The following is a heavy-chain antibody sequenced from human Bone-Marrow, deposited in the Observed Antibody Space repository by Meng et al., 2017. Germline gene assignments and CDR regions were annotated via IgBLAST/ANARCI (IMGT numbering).Heavy chain of an antibody. CDR2: ISSSSSYI. CDR1: GFTFSSYS. V-gene: IGHV3-21*01. CDR3: ARDLGYGDYGDYYYYGMDV. D-gene: IGHD4-17*01. J-gene: IGHJ6*02. Sequence: GGSLRLSCAASGFTFSSYSMNWVRQAPGKGLEWVSPISSSSSYIYYADSVKGRFTISRDNAKNSLYLQMNSLRAEDTAVYYCARDLGYGDYGDYYYYGMDVWGQGTTVTVSS.